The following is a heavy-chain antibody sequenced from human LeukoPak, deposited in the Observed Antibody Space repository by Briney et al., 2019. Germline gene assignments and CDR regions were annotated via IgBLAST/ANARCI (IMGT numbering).Heavy chain of an antibody. CDR1: GSTFSSYA. V-gene: IGHV3-23*01. D-gene: IGHD2-2*01. CDR2: ISGSGGST. CDR3: AKDSVYCSSTSCYVY. Sequence: GGSPRLSCAASGSTFSSYAMSWVRQAPGKGLEWVSAISGSGGSTYYADSVKGRFTISRDNSKNTLYLQMNSLRAEDTAVYYCAKDSVYCSSTSCYVYWGQGTLVTVSS. J-gene: IGHJ4*02.